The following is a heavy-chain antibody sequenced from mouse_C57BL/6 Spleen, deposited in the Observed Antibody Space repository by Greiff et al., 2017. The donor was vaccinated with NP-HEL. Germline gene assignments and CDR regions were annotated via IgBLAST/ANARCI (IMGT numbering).Heavy chain of an antibody. D-gene: IGHD1-1*01. CDR1: GYTFTDYN. CDR3: ARPNYYGSSFDV. Sequence: VHVKQSGPELVKPGASVKMSCKASGYTFTDYNMHWVKQSHGKSLEWIGYINPNNGGTSYNQKFKGKATLTVNKSSSTAYMELRSLTSEDSAVYYCARPNYYGSSFDVWGTGTTVTVSS. J-gene: IGHJ1*03. CDR2: INPNNGGT. V-gene: IGHV1-22*01.